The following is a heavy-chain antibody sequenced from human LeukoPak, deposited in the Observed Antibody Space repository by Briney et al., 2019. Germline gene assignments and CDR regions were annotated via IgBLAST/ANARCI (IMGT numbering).Heavy chain of an antibody. D-gene: IGHD3-10*01. V-gene: IGHV4-4*07. CDR2: IYNSGDT. CDR1: GGSISSYY. Sequence: KPSETLSLTCTVSGGSISSYYWSWIRQSAGKGLEWIGRIYNSGDTSYNPPLKSRASMSLDTSKNQFSLKLSSVTAADTAVYYCARDGSGSYAMDVWGQGTTVTVSS. CDR3: ARDGSGSYAMDV. J-gene: IGHJ6*02.